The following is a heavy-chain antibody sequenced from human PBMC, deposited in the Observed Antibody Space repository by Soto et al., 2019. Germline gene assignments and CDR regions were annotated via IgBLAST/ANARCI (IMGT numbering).Heavy chain of an antibody. CDR2: INSDGSST. Sequence: PGGSLRLSCAASGFTFSSYWMHWVRQAPGKGLVWVSRINSDGSSTSYADSVKGRFTISRDNAKNTLYLQMNSLRAEDTAVYYCARGIVVVPAARVGMDVWGQGTTVTVSS. D-gene: IGHD2-2*01. J-gene: IGHJ6*01. V-gene: IGHV3-74*01. CDR1: GFTFSSYW. CDR3: ARGIVVVPAARVGMDV.